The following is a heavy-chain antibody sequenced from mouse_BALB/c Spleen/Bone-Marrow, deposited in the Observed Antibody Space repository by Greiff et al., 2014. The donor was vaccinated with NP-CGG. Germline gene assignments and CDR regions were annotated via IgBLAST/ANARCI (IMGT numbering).Heavy chain of an antibody. Sequence: QVQLQQSGAEFVMPGASVKMSCKASGYTFTDKWMHWVKQRPGQGLEWIGAIDTSDSYINYNQKFKGKASLTVDASSSTAYIHLSSLTSDDSAVYYCARGGHDFSLDYWGQGTSVIVSS. CDR1: GYTFTDKW. V-gene: IGHV1-69*01. J-gene: IGHJ4*01. CDR3: ARGGHDFSLDY. CDR2: IDTSDSYI. D-gene: IGHD2-4*01.